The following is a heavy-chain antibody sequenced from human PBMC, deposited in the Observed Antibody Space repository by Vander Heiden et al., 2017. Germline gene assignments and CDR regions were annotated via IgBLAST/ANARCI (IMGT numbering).Heavy chain of an antibody. Sequence: EVQLVESGGGLVQPGRSLRLSCAASGFTLENYAMPWVRQAPGKGLEWVSGINWNSDGVGYADSVKGRFTMSRDNAKNSLYLQMNSLRHEDTALYYCAKGKGGFTPSAFDIWGQGTMVTVSS. D-gene: IGHD2-15*01. V-gene: IGHV3-9*01. CDR1: GFTLENYA. J-gene: IGHJ3*02. CDR2: INWNSDGV. CDR3: AKGKGGFTPSAFDI.